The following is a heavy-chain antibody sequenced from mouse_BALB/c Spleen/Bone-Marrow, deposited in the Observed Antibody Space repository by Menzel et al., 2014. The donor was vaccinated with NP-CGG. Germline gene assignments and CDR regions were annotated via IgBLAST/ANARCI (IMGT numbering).Heavy chain of an antibody. D-gene: IGHD3-3*01. CDR2: IAPGSGSS. CDR3: ARGGLHYLDY. V-gene: IGHV1S41*01. J-gene: IGHJ2*01. CDR1: GYTFTSYW. Sequence: DLVKPGASVKLSCKASGYTFTSYWINWIKQRPGQGLEWIGRIAPGSGSSYYNEMFKGKATLTVDTSSSTAYIQLSSLSSEDSAVYFCARGGLHYLDYWGQGTTLTVSS.